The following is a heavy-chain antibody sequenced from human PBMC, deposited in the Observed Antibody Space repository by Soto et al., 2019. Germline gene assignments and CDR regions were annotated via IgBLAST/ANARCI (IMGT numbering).Heavy chain of an antibody. CDR3: ARVVGGYYYGMDV. D-gene: IGHD2-2*01. CDR2: IYHSGST. Sequence: QVQLQESGPGLVKPSGTLSLTCAVSGGSISSSNWWSWVRQPPGKGLEWIGEIYHSGSTNYNPSLKRRVNISVDKSKNQLSRKLSAVTAADSAVYYCARVVGGYYYGMDVWGQGTTVTVSS. CDR1: GGSISSSNW. J-gene: IGHJ6*02. V-gene: IGHV4-4*02.